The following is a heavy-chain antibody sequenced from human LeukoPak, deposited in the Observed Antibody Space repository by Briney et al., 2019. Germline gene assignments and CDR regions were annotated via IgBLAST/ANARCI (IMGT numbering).Heavy chain of an antibody. V-gene: IGHV3-53*01. CDR3: ASAAYDTNGYTANHDY. CDR2: IYSDGTT. Sequence: GGSLRLSCAASGFTFSTYPMSWVRQAPGKGLAWVSVIYSDGTTYYADSVKGRFTISRDNSENSLYLQMNNVRAEDTAMYYCASAAYDTNGYTANHDYWGQGTLVTVSS. D-gene: IGHD3-22*01. CDR1: GFTFSTYP. J-gene: IGHJ4*02.